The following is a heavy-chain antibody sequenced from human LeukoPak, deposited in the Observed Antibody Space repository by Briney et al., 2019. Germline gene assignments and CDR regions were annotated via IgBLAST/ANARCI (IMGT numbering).Heavy chain of an antibody. CDR1: GGSVSSDNYY. D-gene: IGHD4-23*01. Sequence: SETLSLTCTVSGGSVSSDNYYWSWIRQPPGKGLEWIGDIYYSGSTNYNPSLKSRVTISVDTSKNQFSLKLSSVTAADTAVYYCARYPSGGWLDAFDIWGQGTMVTVSS. CDR2: IYYSGST. J-gene: IGHJ3*02. V-gene: IGHV4-61*01. CDR3: ARYPSGGWLDAFDI.